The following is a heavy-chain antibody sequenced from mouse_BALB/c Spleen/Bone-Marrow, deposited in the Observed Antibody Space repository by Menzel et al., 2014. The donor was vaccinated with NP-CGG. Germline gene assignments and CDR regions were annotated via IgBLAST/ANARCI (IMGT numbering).Heavy chain of an antibody. CDR2: INPSSGYT. J-gene: IGHJ4*01. V-gene: IGHV1-4*01. CDR1: DYTFTNYT. Sequence: QVQLQQSGAELARPGASVKVSCKASDYTFTNYTMHWVKQRPGQGLEWIGYINPSSGYTNYNQKFKDTATLTADKSSSTAYMQLSSLTSADSAVYYCARGKTGFYGMDYWGQGASVTVSS. CDR3: ARGKTGFYGMDY. D-gene: IGHD4-1*01.